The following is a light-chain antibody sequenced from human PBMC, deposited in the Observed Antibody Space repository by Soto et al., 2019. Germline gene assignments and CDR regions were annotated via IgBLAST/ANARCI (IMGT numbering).Light chain of an antibody. CDR2: GNS. CDR3: QSYDRSLRACV. V-gene: IGLV1-40*01. Sequence: QSVLTQPPSVSRAPGQRVTISCTGTNSNIGSDYGVHWYQQFPGTAPKLLIYGNSNRPSGVPDRFSGSKSGTSASLAITGLQAEDEADYYCQSYDRSLRACVFGTGTRSPS. CDR1: NSNIGSDYG. J-gene: IGLJ1*01.